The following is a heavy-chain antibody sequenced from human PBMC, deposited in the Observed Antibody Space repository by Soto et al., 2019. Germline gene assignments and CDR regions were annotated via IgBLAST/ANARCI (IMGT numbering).Heavy chain of an antibody. D-gene: IGHD3-9*01. CDR2: IYYSGST. CDR1: GGSVSSGSYY. CDR3: ARVLTGPYFDH. Sequence: SETLSLTCTVSGGSVSSGSYYWSWIRQPPGKGLEWIGYIYYSGSTNYNPSLKSRVTISVDTSKNQFSLKLSSVTAADTAVYYCARVLTGPYFDHWGQGTLVTVSS. J-gene: IGHJ4*02. V-gene: IGHV4-61*01.